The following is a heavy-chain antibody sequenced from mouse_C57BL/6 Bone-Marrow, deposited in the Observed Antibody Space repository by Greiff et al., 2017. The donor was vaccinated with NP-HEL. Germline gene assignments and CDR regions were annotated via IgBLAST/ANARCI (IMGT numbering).Heavy chain of an antibody. CDR3: ASRAQATWFAY. J-gene: IGHJ3*01. Sequence: ESGPGLVKPSQSLSLTCSVTGYSITSGYYWNWIRQFPGNKLEWMGYISYDGSNNYNPSLKNRISITRDTSKNQFFLKLNSVTTEDTATYYCASRAQATWFAYWGQGTLVTVSA. V-gene: IGHV3-6*01. D-gene: IGHD3-2*02. CDR2: ISYDGSN. CDR1: GYSITSGYY.